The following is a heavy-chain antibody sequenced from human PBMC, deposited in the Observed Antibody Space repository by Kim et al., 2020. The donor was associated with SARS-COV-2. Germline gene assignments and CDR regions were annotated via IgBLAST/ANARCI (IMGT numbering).Heavy chain of an antibody. J-gene: IGHJ6*03. CDR3: AKGPGGSSRVGSIFYMDV. Sequence: VKGRFTISRDKSKNSLFLQMNSVRAEDTAIFYCAKGPGGSSRVGSIFYMDVWGKGTTVTVSS. V-gene: IGHV3-23*01. D-gene: IGHD6-6*01.